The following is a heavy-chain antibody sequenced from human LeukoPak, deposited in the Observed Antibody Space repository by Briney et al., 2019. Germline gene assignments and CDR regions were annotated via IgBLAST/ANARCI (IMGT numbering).Heavy chain of an antibody. D-gene: IGHD4-17*01. CDR3: ARDRLYGDYGVFDY. CDR2: ISSNGGST. J-gene: IGHJ4*02. CDR1: EFTFSSYA. Sequence: GGSLRLSCAASEFTFSSYAMHWVRQAPGKGLEYVSAISSNGGSTYYANSAKGRFTISRDNSKNTLYLQMGSLRAEDMAVYYCARDRLYGDYGVFDYWGQGTLVTVSS. V-gene: IGHV3-64*01.